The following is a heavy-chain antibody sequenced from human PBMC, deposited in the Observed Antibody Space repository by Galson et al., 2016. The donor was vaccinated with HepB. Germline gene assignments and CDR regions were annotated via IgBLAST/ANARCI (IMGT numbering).Heavy chain of an antibody. V-gene: IGHV3-7*01. Sequence: SLRLSCAASGFAFNTYWMSWVRHAPGKGLEWGANIKQDASEKYYVDSVKGRFTISRDNAKNSLYLQMNSLTADDTAVYYCARDYRHCGADPMGAQGTLVTVSS. CDR1: GFAFNTYW. CDR3: ARDYRHCGADPM. D-gene: IGHD2-21*02. J-gene: IGHJ4*02. CDR2: IKQDASEK.